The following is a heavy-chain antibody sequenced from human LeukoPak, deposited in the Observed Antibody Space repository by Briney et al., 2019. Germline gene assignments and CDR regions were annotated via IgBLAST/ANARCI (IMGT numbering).Heavy chain of an antibody. Sequence: GGSLRLSCAASGFTFSSYGMPWVRQAPGKGLEWVAVISYDGSNKYYADSVKGRFTISRDNSKNTLYLQMNSLRAEDTAVYYCAKMYSLAAAGTADYWGQGTLVTVSS. CDR1: GFTFSSYG. CDR3: AKMYSLAAAGTADY. J-gene: IGHJ4*02. V-gene: IGHV3-30*18. CDR2: ISYDGSNK. D-gene: IGHD6-13*01.